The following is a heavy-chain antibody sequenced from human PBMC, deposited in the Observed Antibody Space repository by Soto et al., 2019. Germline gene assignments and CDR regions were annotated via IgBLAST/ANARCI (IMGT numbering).Heavy chain of an antibody. V-gene: IGHV1-69*02. CDR1: GGTFSSYT. D-gene: IGHD6-13*01. J-gene: IGHJ4*02. CDR3: ARVEDVAAGADY. CDR2: IIPILGIA. Sequence: QVQLVQSGAEVKKPGSSVKVSCKASGGTFSSYTISWVRQAPGQGLEWMGRIIPILGIANYAQKFQGRVTITADKSTSTADMELSSLRSEDTAVYYCARVEDVAAGADYWGQGTLVTVSS.